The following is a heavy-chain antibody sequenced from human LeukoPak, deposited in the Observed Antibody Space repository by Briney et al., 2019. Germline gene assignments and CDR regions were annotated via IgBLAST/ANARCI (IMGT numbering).Heavy chain of an antibody. CDR1: RFTFSNYW. V-gene: IGHV3-7*01. CDR3: ARSDY. J-gene: IGHJ4*02. Sequence: GGSLRLSCVASRFTFSNYWMSWVRQAPGKGLEWVANINQDGSKKRYADSVKGRFTISRDNAKNSLYLQMNSLRAEDTAVYYCARSDYWGQGTLVTVSS. CDR2: INQDGSKK.